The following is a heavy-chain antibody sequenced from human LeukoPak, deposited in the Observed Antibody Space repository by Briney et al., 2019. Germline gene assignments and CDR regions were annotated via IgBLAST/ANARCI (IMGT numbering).Heavy chain of an antibody. V-gene: IGHV4-59*08. D-gene: IGHD6-19*01. Sequence: SETLSLTCTVSGGSISSYYWSWIRQPPGKGLEWIGYIYYSGSTNHNPSLKSRVTISVDTSKNQFSLKLSSVTAADTAVYYCARHAGGWYYFDSWGQGTLVTVSS. CDR2: IYYSGST. J-gene: IGHJ4*02. CDR3: ARHAGGWYYFDS. CDR1: GGSISSYY.